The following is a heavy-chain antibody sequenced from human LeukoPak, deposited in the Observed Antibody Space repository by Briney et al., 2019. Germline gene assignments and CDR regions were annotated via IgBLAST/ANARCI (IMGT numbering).Heavy chain of an antibody. D-gene: IGHD6-19*01. CDR2: ISYDESNK. V-gene: IGHV3-30*18. CDR1: GFIFSSYG. CDR3: AKVGYSSGWWGAFDY. Sequence: GGSLRLSCAASGFIFSSYGMHRVRQAPGKGLEWVAVISYDESNKYYAASVKGRFTISRDTSKNTLYLQMNSLRAEDTAMYYCAKVGYSSGWWGAFDYWGQGTLVTVSS. J-gene: IGHJ4*02.